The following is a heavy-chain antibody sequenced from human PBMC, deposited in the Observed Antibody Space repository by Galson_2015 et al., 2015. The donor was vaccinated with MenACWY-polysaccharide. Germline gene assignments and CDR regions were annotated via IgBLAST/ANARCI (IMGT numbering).Heavy chain of an antibody. D-gene: IGHD2-8*02. V-gene: IGHV3-23*01. CDR1: GFSFNNYA. CDR2: ISGSGATI. J-gene: IGHJ4*01. CDR3: AKVDKYCTRRPPRHY. Sequence: SLRLSCAASGFSFNNYAMSWVRQAPGKGLEWVAAISGSGATIFYAASVKGRFTVSRDNSKSTLFLQMNSLRAEDTAVYYCAKVDKYCTRRPPRHYWGHGPQVAVAS.